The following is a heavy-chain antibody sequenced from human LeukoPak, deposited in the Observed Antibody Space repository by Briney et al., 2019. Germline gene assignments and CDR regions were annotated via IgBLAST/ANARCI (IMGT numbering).Heavy chain of an antibody. J-gene: IGHJ4*02. CDR3: ERVPDYYDSSGY. D-gene: IGHD3-22*01. CDR1: GFTFSSYW. Sequence: PGGSLRLSCAASGFTFSSYWMHWVRQAPGKGLVWVSRINSDGSSTSYADSVKGRFTISRDNAKKTLYLLMNSLRVQDTAMYYRERVPDYYDSSGYGGQGTLVTVSS. V-gene: IGHV3-74*01. CDR2: INSDGSST.